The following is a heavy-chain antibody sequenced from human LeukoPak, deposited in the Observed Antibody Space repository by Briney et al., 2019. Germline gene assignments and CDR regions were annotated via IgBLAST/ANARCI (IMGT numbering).Heavy chain of an antibody. Sequence: GGSLRLSCAASGFTFSDAWMSWVRQAPGKGLEWGGRIKSKADGGTRDYAAPVKDRFTISRDDSKNTVYLQINNLKTEDTAVYFCTTVGGNCGGDCYSSNPDSWGQGILVTVSS. CDR1: GFTFSDAW. V-gene: IGHV3-15*01. CDR3: TTVGGNCGGDCYSSNPDS. D-gene: IGHD2-21*02. CDR2: IKSKADGGTR. J-gene: IGHJ5*01.